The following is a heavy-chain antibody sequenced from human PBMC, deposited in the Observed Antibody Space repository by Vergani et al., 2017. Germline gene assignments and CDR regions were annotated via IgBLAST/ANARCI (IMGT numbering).Heavy chain of an antibody. J-gene: IGHJ4*02. CDR2: ISYDGSNK. V-gene: IGHV3-30*18. Sequence: QVQLVESGGGLVKPGGSLRLSCAASGFTFSDYYMSWIRQAPGKGLEWVAVISYDGSNKYYADSVKGRFTISRDNSKNTLYLQMNSLRAEDTAVYYCAKRAGYSGYDPRYYFDYWGQGTLVTVSS. D-gene: IGHD5-12*01. CDR3: AKRAGYSGYDPRYYFDY. CDR1: GFTFSDYY.